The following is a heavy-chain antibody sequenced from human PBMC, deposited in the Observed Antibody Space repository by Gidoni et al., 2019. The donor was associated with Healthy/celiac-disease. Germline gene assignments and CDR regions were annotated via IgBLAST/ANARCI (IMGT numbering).Heavy chain of an antibody. CDR3: ARDVGSGEWYYFDY. V-gene: IGHV1-18*01. CDR1: GYTFTSYG. D-gene: IGHD2-8*01. CDR2: ISAYNGNT. J-gene: IGHJ4*02. Sequence: QVQLVQSGAEVKKPGASVKVYCKASGYTFTSYGISWVRQAPGQGREWLGWISAYNGNTNYAQKLKGRVTMTTDTSTSTAYMELRSLRSDDTAVYYCARDVGSGEWYYFDYWGQGTLVTVSS.